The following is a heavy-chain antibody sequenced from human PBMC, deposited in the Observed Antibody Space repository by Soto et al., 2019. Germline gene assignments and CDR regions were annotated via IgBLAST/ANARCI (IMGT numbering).Heavy chain of an antibody. CDR2: ISAYNGNT. D-gene: IGHD2-2*01. Sequence: QVQLVQSGAEVKKPGASVKVSCKASGYTFTSYGISWVRQAPGQGLEWMGWISAYNGNTNYAQKLQGRVTMTTDTSTSTAYMELRSLRSDDTAVYYCASDSGPYCSRTSCLSASYWGQGTLVTVSS. V-gene: IGHV1-18*01. CDR1: GYTFTSYG. J-gene: IGHJ4*02. CDR3: ASDSGPYCSRTSCLSASY.